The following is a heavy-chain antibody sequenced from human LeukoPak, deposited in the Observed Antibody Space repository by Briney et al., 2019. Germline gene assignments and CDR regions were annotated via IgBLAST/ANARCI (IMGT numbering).Heavy chain of an antibody. V-gene: IGHV3-11*01. CDR1: GFTFSDYY. D-gene: IGHD6-13*01. J-gene: IGHJ6*03. Sequence: GGSLRLSCAASGFTFSDYYMSWIRQAPGKGLEWVSYISSSGSTIYYADSVKGRVTISRDNAKNSLYLQMNSLRAEDTAGYYCARASVGIAAAGKDYYYYYMDVWGKGTTVTVSS. CDR2: ISSSGSTI. CDR3: ARASVGIAAAGKDYYYYYMDV.